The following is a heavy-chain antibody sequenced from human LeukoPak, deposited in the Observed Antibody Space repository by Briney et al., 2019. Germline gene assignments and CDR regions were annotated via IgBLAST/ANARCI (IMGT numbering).Heavy chain of an antibody. J-gene: IGHJ3*02. V-gene: IGHV3-21*01. CDR1: GFTFSSYA. CDR3: TRVTHIVATEDAFDI. Sequence: GGSLRLSCAASGFTFSSYAMSWVRQAPGKGLEWVSSISSSSSYIYYADSVKGRFTISRDNAKNSLYLQMNSLRAEDTAVYYCTRVTHIVATEDAFDIWGQGTMVTVSS. CDR2: ISSSSSYI. D-gene: IGHD5-12*01.